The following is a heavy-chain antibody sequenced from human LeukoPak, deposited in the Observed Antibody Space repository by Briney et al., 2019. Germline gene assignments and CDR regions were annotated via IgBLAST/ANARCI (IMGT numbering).Heavy chain of an antibody. J-gene: IGHJ3*02. Sequence: SETLSLTCTVPGGSISSSSYYWGSISQPPGKGLEWTGSIYYSGSTYYNPSLKIRVTISVVTSKNQFSLKLSSVTAADTAVYYCARQDPPPGMKAFDIWGQGTMVTVSS. V-gene: IGHV4-39*01. CDR3: ARQDPPPGMKAFDI. CDR1: GGSISSSSYY. CDR2: IYYSGST. D-gene: IGHD3-10*01.